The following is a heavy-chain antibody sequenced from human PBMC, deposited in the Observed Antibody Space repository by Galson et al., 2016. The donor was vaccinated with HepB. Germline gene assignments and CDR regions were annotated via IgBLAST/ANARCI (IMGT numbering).Heavy chain of an antibody. V-gene: IGHV3-74*01. J-gene: IGHJ5*02. Sequence: SLRLSCAASGFAFGSHWMHWVRQVPGKGLVWVSRINSDGTISNYAVSVKGRFTISRDNAKNTLYLQMNSLRVEDTAVYYCGRDHSVVLTTAYNWFDPWGQGTRVTVSS. CDR3: GRDHSVVLTTAYNWFDP. CDR2: INSDGTIS. D-gene: IGHD4-23*01. CDR1: GFAFGSHW.